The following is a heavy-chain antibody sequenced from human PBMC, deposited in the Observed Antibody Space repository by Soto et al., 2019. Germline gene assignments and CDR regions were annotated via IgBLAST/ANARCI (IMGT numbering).Heavy chain of an antibody. J-gene: IGHJ5*01. V-gene: IGHV4-31*03. D-gene: IGHD3-16*01. CDR3: ATDSGGPPLNRFDS. Sequence: TLSLTCTVSVGSLREFGHFWTWILQRPGRGLEWIGYSTYTGVTYYSPSLQSRISISVDTSKNQFSLTLNSVTAADTAVYYCATDSGGPPLNRFDSWGHGTLVTVSS. CDR1: VGSLREFGHF. CDR2: STYTGVT.